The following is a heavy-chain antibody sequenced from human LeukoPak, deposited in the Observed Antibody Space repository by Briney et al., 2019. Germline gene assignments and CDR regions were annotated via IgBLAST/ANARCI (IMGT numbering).Heavy chain of an antibody. CDR1: GFPFSSYW. Sequence: GGSLRLSCVASGFPFSSYWMTWVRQAPGKGLEWVANIKQDGSKKSYVDSVKGRFTTSRDNAKNSLYLQMNSLRAEDTAIYYCTRVGYIDEGIDYWGQGTLVTVSS. J-gene: IGHJ4*02. CDR3: TRVGYIDEGIDY. V-gene: IGHV3-7*04. D-gene: IGHD5-24*01. CDR2: IKQDGSKK.